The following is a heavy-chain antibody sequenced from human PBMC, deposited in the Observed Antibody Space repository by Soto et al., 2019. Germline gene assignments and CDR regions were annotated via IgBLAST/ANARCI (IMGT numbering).Heavy chain of an antibody. Sequence: PGGSLRLSCAASGFTFSSYSMNWVRQAPGKGLEWVSSISSSSSYIYYADSVKGRFTISRDNAKNSLYLQMNSLRAEDTAVYYCARRPVSDILTGRHYYYYGMDVWGQGTRVTVSS. J-gene: IGHJ6*02. D-gene: IGHD3-9*01. V-gene: IGHV3-21*01. CDR2: ISSSSSYI. CDR1: GFTFSSYS. CDR3: ARRPVSDILTGRHYYYYGMDV.